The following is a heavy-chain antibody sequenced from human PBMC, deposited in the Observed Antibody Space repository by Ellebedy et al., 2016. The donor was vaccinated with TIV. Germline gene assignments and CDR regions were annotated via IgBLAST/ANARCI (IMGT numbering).Heavy chain of an antibody. CDR1: GFTFSSFW. CDR2: IKEDGSEK. Sequence: GESLKISCAASGFTFSSFWMTWVRQAPGKGLEWVANIKEDGSEKYYVDSVMGRFTISRDNAKNSLYLQMNSLRTEDTAVYYCARPGDYWGQGTLVTVSS. V-gene: IGHV3-7*03. CDR3: ARPGDY. J-gene: IGHJ4*02.